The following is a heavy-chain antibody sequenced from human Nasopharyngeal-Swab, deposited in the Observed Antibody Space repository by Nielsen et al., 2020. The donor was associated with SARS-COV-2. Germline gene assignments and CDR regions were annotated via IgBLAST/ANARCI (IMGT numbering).Heavy chain of an antibody. V-gene: IGHV3-30*04. D-gene: IGHD6-19*01. Sequence: GGSLRLSCAASGFTFSSYAIHWVRPPPGNLLEWVAFISYDGSNKYYADSVKGRFTISRDNSKNTLYLQMSSLRAEDTAVYYCARSSGGYWYFDLWGRGTLVTVSS. CDR2: ISYDGSNK. CDR1: GFTFSSYA. J-gene: IGHJ2*01. CDR3: ARSSGGYWYFDL.